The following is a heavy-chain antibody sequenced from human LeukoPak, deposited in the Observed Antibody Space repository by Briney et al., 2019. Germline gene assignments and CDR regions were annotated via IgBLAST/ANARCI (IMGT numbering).Heavy chain of an antibody. J-gene: IGHJ6*02. CDR2: IYPGDSDT. CDR1: RYSFTSYW. V-gene: IGHV5-51*01. CDR3: ARRDGYCSSTSCYADYYYGMDV. D-gene: IGHD2-2*01. Sequence: GESLKISCKGSRYSFTSYWIGWVRQMPGEGLEWMGIIYPGDSDTTYSPSFQGQVTISADKSISTAYLQWSSLKASDTAMYYCARRDGYCSSTSCYADYYYGMDVWGQGTTVTVSS.